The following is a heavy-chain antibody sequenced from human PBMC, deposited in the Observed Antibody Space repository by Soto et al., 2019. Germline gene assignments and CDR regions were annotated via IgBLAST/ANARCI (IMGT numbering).Heavy chain of an antibody. CDR2: ISWNSGSI. V-gene: IGHV3-9*01. Sequence: GGSLRLSCAASGFTFDDYAMHWVRQAPGKGLEWVSGISWNSGSIGYADSVKGRFTISRDNAKNSLYLQMNSLRAEDTALYYCAKDKDFWSGYYYYYYMDVWGKGTTVTVFS. J-gene: IGHJ6*03. D-gene: IGHD3-3*01. CDR3: AKDKDFWSGYYYYYYMDV. CDR1: GFTFDDYA.